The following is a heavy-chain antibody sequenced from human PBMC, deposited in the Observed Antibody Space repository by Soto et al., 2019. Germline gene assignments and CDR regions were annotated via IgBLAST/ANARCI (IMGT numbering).Heavy chain of an antibody. CDR2: ISYDGSNK. D-gene: IGHD2-8*02. CDR3: ERAGSGTGDY. Sequence: GGSLRLSCAAAGFTFSTHAMSWVRQAPGKGLEWVAVISYDGSNKYYADSVKGRFTISRDNSKSTLYLQMKSMRAEDTAVYYCERAGSGTGDYWGQGTLVTVSS. V-gene: IGHV3-30-3*01. J-gene: IGHJ4*02. CDR1: GFTFSTHA.